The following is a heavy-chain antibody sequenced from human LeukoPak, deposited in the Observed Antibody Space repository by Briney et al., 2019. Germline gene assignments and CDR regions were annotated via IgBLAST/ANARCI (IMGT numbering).Heavy chain of an antibody. V-gene: IGHV3-33*01. CDR3: ARPDSGYYYDPLDY. J-gene: IGHJ4*02. CDR2: IWYDGSNK. D-gene: IGHD3-22*01. CDR1: GFTFRSYV. Sequence: PGGSLRLSCAASGFTFRSYVMHRVRQAPVKGLEWVAVIWYDGSNKYYADSVKGRFTISRDNSKNTLYLQMNSLRAEDTAVYYCARPDSGYYYDPLDYWGQGTLVTVSS.